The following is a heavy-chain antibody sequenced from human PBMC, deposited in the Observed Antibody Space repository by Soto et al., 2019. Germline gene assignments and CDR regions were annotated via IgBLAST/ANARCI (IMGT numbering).Heavy chain of an antibody. Sequence: PSETLSLTCTVSGGSISSGDYYWRWLRQPPVKGLEWIGFTHYSGSTNYNPSLKSRVTISVGPSKTYFSLHLRSVTAADSAVYYCAREGASRFRGFDFWGPGILVTVSS. V-gene: IGHV4-61*03. CDR3: AREGASRFRGFDF. J-gene: IGHJ4*02. D-gene: IGHD3-3*01. CDR2: THYSGST. CDR1: GGSISSGDYY.